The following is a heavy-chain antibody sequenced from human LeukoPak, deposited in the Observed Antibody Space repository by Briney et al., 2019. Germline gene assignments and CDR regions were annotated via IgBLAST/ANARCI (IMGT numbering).Heavy chain of an antibody. J-gene: IGHJ5*02. CDR2: ISSSSSYI. V-gene: IGHV3-21*01. D-gene: IGHD3-22*01. Sequence: GGSLRLSCAASGFTFSSYSMNWVRQAPGKGLEWVSSISSSSSYIYYADSVKGRFTISRDNAKNSLYLQMNSLRAEDTAVYYCAGDGVWIDYDSSGFNWFDPWGQGTLVTVSS. CDR3: AGDGVWIDYDSSGFNWFDP. CDR1: GFTFSSYS.